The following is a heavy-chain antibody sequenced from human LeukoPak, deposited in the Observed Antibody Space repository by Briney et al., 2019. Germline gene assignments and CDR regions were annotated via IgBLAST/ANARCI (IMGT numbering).Heavy chain of an antibody. CDR1: GGSISSYC. CDR2: IYYSGST. CDR3: ARMYYYAFDY. Sequence: PSETLSLTCTVSGGSISSYCWSWIRQPPGKGLEWIGYIYYSGSTNYNPSLKSRVTISVDTSKNQFSLKLSSVTAADTAVYYCARMYYYAFDYWGQGTLVTVSS. V-gene: IGHV4-59*01. J-gene: IGHJ4*02. D-gene: IGHD3-10*01.